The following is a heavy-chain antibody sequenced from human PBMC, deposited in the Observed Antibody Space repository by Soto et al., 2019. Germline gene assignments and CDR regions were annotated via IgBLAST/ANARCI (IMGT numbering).Heavy chain of an antibody. CDR1: GGSISSYY. D-gene: IGHD5-12*01. V-gene: IGHV4-59*01. J-gene: IGHJ4*02. CDR2: IYYSGST. Sequence: SETLCVTCTVAGGSISSYYWSWIRQSPGKGLEWIGYIYYSGSTNYNPSLESRLTMSVDVSKNHFSLRLNSVTAADTAVYYCAGGTDGKKVAYWGQGALVTVSS. CDR3: AGGTDGKKVAY.